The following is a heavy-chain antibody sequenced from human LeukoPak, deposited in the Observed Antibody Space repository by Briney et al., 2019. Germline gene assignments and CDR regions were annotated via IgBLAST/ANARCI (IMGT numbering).Heavy chain of an antibody. Sequence: SETPSLTCAVYGGSFSGYYWSWIRQPPGKGLEWIGEINHSGSTNYNPSLKSRVTISVDTPKNQFSLKLSSVTAADTAVYYCARDIYAGYSSSWYWDYWGQGTLVTVSS. D-gene: IGHD6-13*01. CDR1: GGSFSGYY. J-gene: IGHJ4*02. V-gene: IGHV4-34*01. CDR3: ARDIYAGYSSSWYWDY. CDR2: INHSGST.